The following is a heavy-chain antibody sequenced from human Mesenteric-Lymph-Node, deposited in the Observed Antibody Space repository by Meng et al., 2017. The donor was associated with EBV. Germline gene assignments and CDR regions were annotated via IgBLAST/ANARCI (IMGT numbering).Heavy chain of an antibody. CDR2: ISVYNGNN. V-gene: IGHV1-18*01. D-gene: IGHD3-22*01. Sequence: LLESSGCEVKNAVAAVRVSCKAPGYRFANFGITWVRLAPGEGVEWMGWISVYNGNNDYAQTLQGRVTMAKDTSTSTVYMDLRILRPDDTAVYYCARISDYDSSGLDYWGQGTLVTVSS. J-gene: IGHJ4*02. CDR1: GYRFANFG. CDR3: ARISDYDSSGLDY.